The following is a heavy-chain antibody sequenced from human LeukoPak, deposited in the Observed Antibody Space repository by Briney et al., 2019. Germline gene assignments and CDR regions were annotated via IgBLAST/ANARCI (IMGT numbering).Heavy chain of an antibody. V-gene: IGHV5-51*01. J-gene: IGHJ4*02. CDR3: ARRNDILTGYLYYFDY. Sequence: GESLKISCKGSGYSFTSYWIGWVRQMPGKGLEWMGIIYPGDSDTRYSPSFQGQVTISADKSISTAYLQWSSLKASDTAMYYCARRNDILTGYLYYFDYWGQGTLVPVPS. CDR1: GYSFTSYW. CDR2: IYPGDSDT. D-gene: IGHD3-9*01.